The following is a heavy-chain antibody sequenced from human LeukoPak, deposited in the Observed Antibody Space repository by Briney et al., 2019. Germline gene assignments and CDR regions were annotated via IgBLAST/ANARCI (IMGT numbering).Heavy chain of an antibody. CDR1: GYTFTSYD. D-gene: IGHD2-15*01. CDR3: ARVPAKRRLIVVVVDPHYYGMDV. CDR2: MNPNSGNT. V-gene: IGHV1-8*01. J-gene: IGHJ6*02. Sequence: ASVKVSCKASGYTFTSYDINWVRQATGQGLEWMGWMNPNSGNTGYAQKFQGRVTMTRNTSISTAYMELSSLRSEDTAVYYCARVPAKRRLIVVVVDPHYYGMDVWGQGTTVTVSS.